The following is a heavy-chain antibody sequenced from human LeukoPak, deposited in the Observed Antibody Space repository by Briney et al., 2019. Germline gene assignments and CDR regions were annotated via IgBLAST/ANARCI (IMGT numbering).Heavy chain of an antibody. V-gene: IGHV4-34*01. Sequence: PSETLSLTCAVYGGSLRGFYWSWIRQPPGEGLEWIGEIDHSGSTNYNPSLKSRVTMSVDTSKNQFSLKLSSVTAADTAMYYCARIVMYSIIPPYWYFDLWGRGTLVTVSS. CDR2: IDHSGST. CDR3: ARIVMYSIIPPYWYFDL. D-gene: IGHD6-13*01. J-gene: IGHJ2*01. CDR1: GGSLRGFY.